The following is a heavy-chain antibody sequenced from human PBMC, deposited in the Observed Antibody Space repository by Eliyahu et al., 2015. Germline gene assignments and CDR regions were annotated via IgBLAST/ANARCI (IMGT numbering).Heavy chain of an antibody. V-gene: IGHV4-38-2*02. CDR3: ARKYDFWGGMDV. CDR1: GYSISSGYY. J-gene: IGHJ6*02. D-gene: IGHD3-3*01. CDR2: IYHSGST. Sequence: QVQLQESGPGLVKPSETLSLTCTXSGYSISSGYYWGWIRQPPGKGLEWIGSIYHSGSTYYNPSLKSRVTISVDTSKNQFSLKLSSVTAADTAVYYCARKYDFWGGMDVWGQGTTVTVSS.